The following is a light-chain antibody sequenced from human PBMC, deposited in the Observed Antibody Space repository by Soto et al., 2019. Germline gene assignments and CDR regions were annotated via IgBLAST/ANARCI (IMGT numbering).Light chain of an antibody. Sequence: EIVMTQSPGTLSVSPGERSTLSCRASQNVISNLAWYQQRPGQAPRLLIYSASTRGTGIPARFSGSGSGTEFTLTISSLQSGDAAVYYCQQYYEWPRGTFGQGTKVDIK. CDR3: QQYYEWPRGT. CDR2: SAS. J-gene: IGKJ1*01. CDR1: QNVISN. V-gene: IGKV3-15*01.